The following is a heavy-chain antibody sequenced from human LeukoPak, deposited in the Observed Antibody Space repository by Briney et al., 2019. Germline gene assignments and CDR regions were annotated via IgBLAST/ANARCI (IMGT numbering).Heavy chain of an antibody. CDR2: INHSGST. CDR3: ARSLRRRIIFFDY. CDR1: GGSFSGYY. V-gene: IGHV4-34*01. D-gene: IGHD3-10*01. Sequence: PSETLSLTCAVYGGSFSGYYWSWIRQPPGKGLEWIGEINHSGSTNYNPSLKSRVTISVDTSKNQFSLKLSSVTAADTAVYYCARSLRRRIIFFDYWGKGTLVSVSS. J-gene: IGHJ4*02.